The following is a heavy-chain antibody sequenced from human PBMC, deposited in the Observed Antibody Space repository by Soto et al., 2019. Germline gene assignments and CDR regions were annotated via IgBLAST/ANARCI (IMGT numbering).Heavy chain of an antibody. Sequence: ASVKVSCKASGYTFTGYYMHWVRQAPGQGLEWMGWINPNSGGTNYAQKFKGWVTMTRDTSISTAYMELSRLRSDDTAVYYFSINRITGTTRSYYYYYGMDVWGQGTTVTVSS. CDR1: GYTFTGYY. CDR3: SINRITGTTRSYYYYYGMDV. D-gene: IGHD1-20*01. J-gene: IGHJ6*02. CDR2: INPNSGGT. V-gene: IGHV1-2*04.